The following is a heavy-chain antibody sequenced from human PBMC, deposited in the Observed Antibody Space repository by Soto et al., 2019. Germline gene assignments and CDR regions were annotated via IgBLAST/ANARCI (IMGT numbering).Heavy chain of an antibody. CDR1: GYTFTNYG. V-gene: IGHV1-18*01. Sequence: ASVKVSCKASGYTFTNYGITWVRQAPGQGLEWMGWISAYNGNTHYTQRLQGRVTMTTDTSTSTAYMELRGLRSDDTAVYYCARVRLLVGHLHYYMDVRGTGTTDTVFS. J-gene: IGHJ6*03. D-gene: IGHD6-6*01. CDR3: ARVRLLVGHLHYYMDV. CDR2: ISAYNGNT.